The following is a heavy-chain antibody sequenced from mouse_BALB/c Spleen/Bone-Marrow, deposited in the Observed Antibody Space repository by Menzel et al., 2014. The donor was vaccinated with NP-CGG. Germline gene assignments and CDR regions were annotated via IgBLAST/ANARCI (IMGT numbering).Heavy chain of an antibody. J-gene: IGHJ4*01. CDR1: GFSLTSYG. D-gene: IGHD2-1*01. CDR2: IWAGGST. CDR3: ARDGLYGNYAMDY. V-gene: IGHV2-9*02. Sequence: VQLQQSGPGLVAPSQSLSITCTVSGFSLTSYGVHWVRQPPGKGLEWLGVIWAGGSTNYNSALMSRLSISKDNSKSQVFLKMNSLQTDDTAMYYCARDGLYGNYAMDYWGQGTSVTVPS.